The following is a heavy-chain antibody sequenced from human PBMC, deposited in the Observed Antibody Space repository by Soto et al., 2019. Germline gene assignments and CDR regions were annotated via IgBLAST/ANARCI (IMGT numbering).Heavy chain of an antibody. Sequence: GASVKVSCKASGHTFSSDYMHWVRQAPGKGLEWMGGFDPEDGETIYAQKFQGRVTMTRDTSISTAYMELSRLRSDDTAVYYCARERITMVRGGPNLQYYYYGMDVWGQGTTVTVSS. CDR1: GHTFSSDY. J-gene: IGHJ6*02. CDR2: FDPEDGET. CDR3: ARERITMVRGGPNLQYYYYGMDV. V-gene: IGHV1-2*02. D-gene: IGHD3-10*01.